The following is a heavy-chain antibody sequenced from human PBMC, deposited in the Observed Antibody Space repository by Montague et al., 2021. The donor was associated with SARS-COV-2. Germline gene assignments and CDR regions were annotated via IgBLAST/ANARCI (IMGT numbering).Heavy chain of an antibody. CDR1: GDSISRSTFY. Sequence: SETLSLTCSVSGDSISRSTFYWGWIRQPPGQGLEWIGSVFYTGSTYFNPSLKSRVTISVDTSKNQFSLTLSYATAADTAVYYCARHFIRGRGWPPDYWGQGTLVTVSS. J-gene: IGHJ4*02. CDR2: VFYTGST. D-gene: IGHD6-19*01. CDR3: ARHFIRGRGWPPDY. V-gene: IGHV4-39*01.